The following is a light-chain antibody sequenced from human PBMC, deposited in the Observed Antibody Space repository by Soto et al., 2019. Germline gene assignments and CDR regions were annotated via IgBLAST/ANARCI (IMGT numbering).Light chain of an antibody. CDR2: ATS. J-gene: IGKJ5*01. CDR3: QQRSTWPT. CDR1: QSVSSRY. V-gene: IGKV3D-20*02. Sequence: SPGTHSLSPGETACLSSRARQSVSSRYLAWYQQKSGQAPRLLIYATSSRATDIPDRFIGYGSGTAFTLTISSLEPEDFALYYCQQRSTWPTFGQGTRLEIK.